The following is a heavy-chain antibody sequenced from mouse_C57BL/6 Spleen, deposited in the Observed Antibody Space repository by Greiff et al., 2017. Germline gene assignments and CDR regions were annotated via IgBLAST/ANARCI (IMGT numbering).Heavy chain of an antibody. CDR1: GFSLTSYG. CDR2: IWRGGST. V-gene: IGHV2-5*01. Sequence: VTLQESGPGLVQPSQSLSITCTVSGFSLTSYGVHWVRQSPGKGLEWLGVIWRGGSTDYNAAFMSRLSITKDNSKSQVFFKMNSLQADDTAIYYCAKNYGSSPAWFAYWGQGTLVTVSA. CDR3: AKNYGSSPAWFAY. D-gene: IGHD1-1*01. J-gene: IGHJ3*01.